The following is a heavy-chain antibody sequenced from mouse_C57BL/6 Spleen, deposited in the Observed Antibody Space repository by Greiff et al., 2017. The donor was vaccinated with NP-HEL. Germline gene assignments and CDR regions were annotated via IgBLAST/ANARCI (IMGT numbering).Heavy chain of an antibody. Sequence: QVQLKESGPELVKPGASVKISCKASGYAFSSSWMNWVKQRPGKGLEWIGRIYPGDGDTNYNGKFKGKATLTADKSSSTAYMQLSSLTSEDSAVYFCARLYDYDGGFAYWGQGTLVTVSA. J-gene: IGHJ3*01. V-gene: IGHV1-82*01. D-gene: IGHD2-4*01. CDR3: ARLYDYDGGFAY. CDR1: GYAFSSSW. CDR2: IYPGDGDT.